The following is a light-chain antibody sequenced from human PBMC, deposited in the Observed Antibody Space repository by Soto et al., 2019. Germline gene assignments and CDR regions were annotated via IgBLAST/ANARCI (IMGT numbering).Light chain of an antibody. J-gene: IGLJ2*01. Sequence: QTVVTQEPSFSVSPGGTVTLTCGLSSGSVSTSYYPSWYQQTPDQSPRTLIYNTYTRSSGVPDRFSGSILGNKAALTITGAQADDESHYYCVLYMGSGICVFGGGTKVTVL. CDR3: VLYMGSGICV. CDR2: NTY. V-gene: IGLV8-61*01. CDR1: SGSVSTSYY.